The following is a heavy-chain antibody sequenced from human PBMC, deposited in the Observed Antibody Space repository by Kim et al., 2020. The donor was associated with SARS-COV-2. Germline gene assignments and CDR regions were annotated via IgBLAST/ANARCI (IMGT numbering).Heavy chain of an antibody. V-gene: IGHV3-74*01. Sequence: GGSLRLSCAASGFTFSSYWMHWVRQAPGKGLVWVSRINSDGSSTSYADSVKGRFTISRDNAKNTLYLQMNSLRAEDTAVYYCARDSEGELLWFGESYGMDVWGQGTTVTVSS. CDR3: ARDSEGELLWFGESYGMDV. CDR2: INSDGSST. D-gene: IGHD3-10*01. J-gene: IGHJ6*02. CDR1: GFTFSSYW.